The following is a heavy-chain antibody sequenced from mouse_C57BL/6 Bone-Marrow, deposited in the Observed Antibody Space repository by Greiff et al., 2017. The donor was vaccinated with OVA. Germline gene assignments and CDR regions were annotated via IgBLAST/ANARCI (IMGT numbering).Heavy chain of an antibody. D-gene: IGHD4-1*01. CDR3: ARSSNCFHYYAMDY. CDR1: GYSFTDYN. Sequence: VQLQQSGPELVKPGASVKISCKASGYSFTDYNMNWVKQSNGKSLEWIGVINPNYGTTSYNQKFKGKATLTVDQSSSTSYMQLNSLTSEDSAVYYCARSSNCFHYYAMDYWGQGTSVTVSS. J-gene: IGHJ4*01. V-gene: IGHV1-39*01. CDR2: INPNYGTT.